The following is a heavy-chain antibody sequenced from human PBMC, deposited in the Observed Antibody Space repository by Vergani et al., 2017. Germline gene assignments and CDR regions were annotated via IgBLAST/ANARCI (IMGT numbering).Heavy chain of an antibody. CDR1: GGSISSYY. J-gene: IGHJ4*02. Sequence: QVQLQESGPGLVKPSETLSLTCTVSGGSISSYYWSWIRQPPGKGLEWIGHIYYSGSTNYNPSLKSRVTISVDTSKNQFSLKLSSVTAADTAVYYCARAPALDYWGQGTLVTVSS. V-gene: IGHV4-59*01. D-gene: IGHD2-2*01. CDR2: IYYSGST. CDR3: ARAPALDY.